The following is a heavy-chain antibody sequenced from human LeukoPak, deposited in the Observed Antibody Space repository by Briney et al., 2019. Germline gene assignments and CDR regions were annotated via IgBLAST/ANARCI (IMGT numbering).Heavy chain of an antibody. CDR3: ARERWPRRGDYMDV. J-gene: IGHJ6*03. D-gene: IGHD5-24*01. V-gene: IGHV4-34*01. CDR2: INHSGST. CDR1: GGSFSGYY. Sequence: PSETLSLTCAVYGGSFSGYYWSWIRQPPGKGLEWIGEINHSGSTNYNPSLKSRVTISVDTSKNQFSLKLSSVTAADTAVYYCARERWPRRGDYMDVWGKGTTVTVSS.